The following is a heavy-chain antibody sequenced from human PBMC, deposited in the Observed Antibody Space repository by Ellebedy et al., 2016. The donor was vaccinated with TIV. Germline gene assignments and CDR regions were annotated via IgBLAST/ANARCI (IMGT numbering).Heavy chain of an antibody. Sequence: GESLKISCAASGFTFSNARMNWLRQARGKGLEWVGRIKSKTDGGTTDYAAPVKGRFTITRDDSKNTLYLQMNSLKTEDTAVYYCTTDPSGSGRLSLNYWGQGTLVTVSS. V-gene: IGHV3-15*07. CDR2: IKSKTDGGTT. D-gene: IGHD6-19*01. J-gene: IGHJ4*02. CDR3: TTDPSGSGRLSLNY. CDR1: GFTFSNAR.